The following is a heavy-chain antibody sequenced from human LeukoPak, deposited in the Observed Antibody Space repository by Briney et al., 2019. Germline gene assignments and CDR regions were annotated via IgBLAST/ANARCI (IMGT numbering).Heavy chain of an antibody. CDR1: GFTFGDYA. D-gene: IGHD4-23*01. CDR2: IRSKAYGGTT. V-gene: IGHV3-49*03. J-gene: IGHJ5*02. Sequence: GRSLRLSCTASGFTFGDYAMSWFRQAPGKGLEWVGFIRSKAYGGTTEYAASVKGRFTISRDDSKSIAYLQMNSLKTEDTAVYCCTTSYDYGGTNWFDPWGQGTLVTVSS. CDR3: TTSYDYGGTNWFDP.